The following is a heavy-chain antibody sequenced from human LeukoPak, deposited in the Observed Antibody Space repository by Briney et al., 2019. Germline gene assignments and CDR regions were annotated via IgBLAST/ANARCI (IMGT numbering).Heavy chain of an antibody. V-gene: IGHV3-7*05. CDR3: TRSPRASFDY. J-gene: IGHJ4*02. CDR2: IKHDASEQ. Sequence: GGSLRPSCAASGFTFSNYWMSWVRQAPGKGLEWVANIKHDASEQYYVDSVRGRFTISRDSAKNSLYLQMNSLRAEDTAVYYCTRSPRASFDYWGQGTLVTVSS. CDR1: GFTFSNYW.